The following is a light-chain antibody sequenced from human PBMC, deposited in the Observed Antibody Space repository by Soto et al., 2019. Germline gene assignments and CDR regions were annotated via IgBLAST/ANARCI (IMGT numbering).Light chain of an antibody. CDR3: ATWDDRLSGVV. J-gene: IGLJ2*01. Sequence: QSVLTQSPSASGTPGQRVTISCSGINSNIGSNYVHWYQQFPGTAPKVLIYRNSQRPSGVPDRFSGSKSGISASLAISGLHSEDEADYFCATWDDRLSGVVFGGGTKLTVL. V-gene: IGLV1-47*01. CDR2: RNS. CDR1: NSNIGSNY.